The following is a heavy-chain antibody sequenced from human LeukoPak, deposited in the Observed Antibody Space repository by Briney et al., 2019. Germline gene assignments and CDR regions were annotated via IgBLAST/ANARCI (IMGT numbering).Heavy chain of an antibody. CDR1: GFTFSSYA. Sequence: PGGSLRLSCAASGFTFSSYAMSWVRQAPGKGLEWVSAIIHSGANTYYADSVKGRFSISRDNSKNTLYLQMNSLRAEDTAVYYCAKRHYDTSGLDAFDIWGQGTTVTVSS. D-gene: IGHD3-22*01. J-gene: IGHJ3*02. CDR3: AKRHYDTSGLDAFDI. V-gene: IGHV3-23*01. CDR2: IIHSGANT.